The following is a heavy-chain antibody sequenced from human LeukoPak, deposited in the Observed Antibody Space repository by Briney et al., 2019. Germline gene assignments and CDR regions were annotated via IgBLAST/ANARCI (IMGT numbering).Heavy chain of an antibody. Sequence: GGSLRLSCAASGFTFHTYGMHWVRQAPGKGLEWVAFIRFDASATRYADSLKGRFSISRDNSKSSLYLQMNSLRAEDMALYYCAKDNDYSLRYYFDYWGQGTLVTVSS. CDR3: AKDNDYSLRYYFDY. CDR2: IRFDASAT. V-gene: IGHV3-30*02. D-gene: IGHD4-11*01. J-gene: IGHJ4*02. CDR1: GFTFHTYG.